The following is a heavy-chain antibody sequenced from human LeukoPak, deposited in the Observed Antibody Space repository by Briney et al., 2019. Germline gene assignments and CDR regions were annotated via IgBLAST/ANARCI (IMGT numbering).Heavy chain of an antibody. Sequence: PGGSLRLSCAASGFTFSTYEMDWVRQAPGKELEWVSYISSRGSSIYYADSVKGRFTISRDNAKNSLYLQMSSLRVEDTAVYYCARGAAGRDFDYWGQGTLVTVSS. D-gene: IGHD6-13*01. V-gene: IGHV3-48*03. CDR3: ARGAAGRDFDY. CDR1: GFTFSTYE. J-gene: IGHJ4*02. CDR2: ISSRGSSI.